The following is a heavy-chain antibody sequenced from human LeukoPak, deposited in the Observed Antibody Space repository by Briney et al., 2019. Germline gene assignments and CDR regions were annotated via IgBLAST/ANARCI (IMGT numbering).Heavy chain of an antibody. V-gene: IGHV3-30*04. J-gene: IGHJ4*02. D-gene: IGHD1-26*01. CDR2: ISYDGSNK. Sequence: GGSLRLSCAASGFTFSSYAMHWVRQAPGKGLEWVAVISYDGSNKYYADSVKGRFTISRDNSKNTLYLQMNSLRAEDTAVYYCAKGGSYFDYWGQGTLVTVSS. CDR3: AKGGSYFDY. CDR1: GFTFSSYA.